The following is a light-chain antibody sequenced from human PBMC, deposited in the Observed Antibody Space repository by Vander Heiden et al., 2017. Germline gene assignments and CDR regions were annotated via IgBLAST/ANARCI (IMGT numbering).Light chain of an antibody. Sequence: QSVLTPPPSVSASPGQKVPISCSGSSSNLGNNYVSWYQQRPGTAPKLLIYDNNKRPSGMPDRCSGAKSGTSATLGITGLQTGEEADYYCGTWDSSRSAVVFGGGTKLTVL. CDR1: SSNLGNNY. CDR2: DNN. V-gene: IGLV1-51*01. J-gene: IGLJ2*01. CDR3: GTWDSSRSAVV.